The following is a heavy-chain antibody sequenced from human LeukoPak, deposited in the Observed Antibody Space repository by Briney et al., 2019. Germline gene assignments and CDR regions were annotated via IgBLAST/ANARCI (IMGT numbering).Heavy chain of an antibody. CDR1: GGSISSSSYY. CDR3: ARQCGGHTAEYYFDY. CDR2: IYYSGST. Sequence: PSETLSLTCTVSGGSISSSSYYWGWIRQPPGKGLEWIGSIYYSGSTYYNPSLKSRVTISVDTSKNQFSLKLSSVTAADTAVYYCARQCGGHTAEYYFDYWGQGTLVTVSS. J-gene: IGHJ4*02. V-gene: IGHV4-39*01. D-gene: IGHD2-21*01.